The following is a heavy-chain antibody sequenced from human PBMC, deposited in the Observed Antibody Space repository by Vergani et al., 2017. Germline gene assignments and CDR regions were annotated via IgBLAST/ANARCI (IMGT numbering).Heavy chain of an antibody. V-gene: IGHV3-48*02. CDR2: ISSSSSTI. Sequence: EVQLVESGGGLVQPGGSLRLSCAASGFTFSSYAMNWVRQAPGKGLEWVSSISSSSSTIYDADSVKGRFTISRDNAKNSLYLQMNSLRDEDTAVYYCARSGSWYERRYFDYWGQGTLVTVSS. J-gene: IGHJ4*02. CDR1: GFTFSSYA. D-gene: IGHD6-13*01. CDR3: ARSGSWYERRYFDY.